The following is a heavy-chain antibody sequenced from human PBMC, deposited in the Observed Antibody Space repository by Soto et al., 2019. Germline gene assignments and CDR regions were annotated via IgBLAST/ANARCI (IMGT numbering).Heavy chain of an antibody. J-gene: IGHJ2*01. D-gene: IGHD3-10*01. CDR3: AKDRQGSGPDFDL. Sequence: EVQLLESGGGLVQSGGSLRLSCAASGFTFSSYDMNWVRQAPGKGLEWVSAISGSGGRTYYADSVKGRFTISRDNSKNTLNLQTNNLRAEDTAVYYCAKDRQGSGPDFDLWGRGTLVTVSS. CDR1: GFTFSSYD. CDR2: ISGSGGRT. V-gene: IGHV3-23*01.